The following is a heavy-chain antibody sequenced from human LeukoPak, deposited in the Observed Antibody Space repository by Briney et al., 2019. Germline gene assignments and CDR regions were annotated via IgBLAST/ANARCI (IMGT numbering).Heavy chain of an antibody. J-gene: IGHJ4*02. Sequence: PGETLSLTCTVSGGSISSNYWSWVRQPPGKGLEWVGYIYYSGSTNYKASLKGRFTISVDTSKNQLSLQLNSLTAADTAVYYCARHDGGYEQFDYWGQGTLVTVSS. CDR2: IYYSGST. D-gene: IGHD5-12*01. V-gene: IGHV4-59*08. CDR3: ARHDGGYEQFDY. CDR1: GGSISSNY.